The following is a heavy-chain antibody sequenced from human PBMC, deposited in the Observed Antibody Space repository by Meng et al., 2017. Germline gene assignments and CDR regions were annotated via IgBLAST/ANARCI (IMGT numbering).Heavy chain of an antibody. CDR2: ISGSGSST. CDR1: GFTFSSYG. D-gene: IGHD3-22*01. V-gene: IGHV3-23*01. Sequence: GESLKISCAASGFTFSSYGMTWVRQTPGKGLEWVSAISGSGSSTYYADSVKGRFTISRDNSKSMLFLQMNSLRGEDTAIYYCAKNSVSSGYHYRDWGQGTLVTVSS. CDR3: AKNSVSSGYHYRD. J-gene: IGHJ4*02.